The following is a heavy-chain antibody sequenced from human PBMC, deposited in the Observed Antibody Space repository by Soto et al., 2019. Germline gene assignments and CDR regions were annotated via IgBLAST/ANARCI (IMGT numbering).Heavy chain of an antibody. D-gene: IGHD3-3*01. Sequence: PGGSLRLSCAAPGFTFSSYGMHWVRQAPGKGLEWVAVISYDGSNKYYADSVKGRFTISRDNSKNTLYLQMNSLRAEDTAVYYCAKETTYYDFWSGHRDYGMDVWGQGTTVTV. J-gene: IGHJ6*02. CDR1: GFTFSSYG. V-gene: IGHV3-30*18. CDR2: ISYDGSNK. CDR3: AKETTYYDFWSGHRDYGMDV.